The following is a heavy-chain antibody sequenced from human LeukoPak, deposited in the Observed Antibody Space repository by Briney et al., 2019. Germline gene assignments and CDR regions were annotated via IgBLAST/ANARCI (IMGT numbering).Heavy chain of an antibody. CDR1: GFTFSSYW. V-gene: IGHV3-9*01. Sequence: QPGGSLRLSCAASGFTFSSYWMSWVRQAPGKGLEWVSSISWNSGRIDYADSVKGRFTISRGNAKNSLYLQMNSLRPEDTALYYCAKAGCSSIICYGNCWGQGTLVTVSS. D-gene: IGHD2-2*01. CDR3: AKAGCSSIICYGNC. J-gene: IGHJ4*02. CDR2: ISWNSGRI.